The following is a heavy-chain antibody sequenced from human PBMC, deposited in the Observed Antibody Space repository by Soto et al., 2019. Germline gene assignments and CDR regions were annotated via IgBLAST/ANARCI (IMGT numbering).Heavy chain of an antibody. CDR3: ARGLGYCSSTSCSSRFDP. D-gene: IGHD2-2*01. CDR1: GFTFSSYW. J-gene: IGHJ5*02. CDR2: IKQDGSEK. Sequence: EVQLVESGGGVVQPGGSLRLSCAASGFTFSSYWMSWVRQAPGKGLEWVANIKQDGSEKYYVDSVKGRFTISRDNAKNSLYLQMDSLRAEDTAVYYCARGLGYCSSTSCSSRFDPWGQGTLVTVSS. V-gene: IGHV3-7*01.